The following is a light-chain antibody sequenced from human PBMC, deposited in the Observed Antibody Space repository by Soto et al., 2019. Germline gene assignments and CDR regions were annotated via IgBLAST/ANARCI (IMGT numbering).Light chain of an antibody. V-gene: IGKV1-5*01. CDR3: QKYNSFWT. CDR2: DAS. J-gene: IGKJ1*01. CDR1: QTISNW. Sequence: DIQMTQSPSTLSASVGDRVTISCRASQTISNWLAWYQQKPGKAPKLLIYDASSLESGVPSRFSGSGSGTEFPVTIGSLQPEDFATYYGQKYNSFWTFGQGTKVEIK.